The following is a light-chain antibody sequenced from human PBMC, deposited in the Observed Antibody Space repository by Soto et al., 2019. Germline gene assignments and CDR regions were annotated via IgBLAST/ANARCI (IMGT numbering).Light chain of an antibody. Sequence: QSALTQPASVSGSPGQSITISCTVTSSDVGGYNYVSWYQQHPGKAPKLMIYEVSNRPSGVSNRFSGSKSGNTASLTISGLQDEDEADYYCSSYTSSSTLDVFGTGTKVTVL. CDR3: SSYTSSSTLDV. V-gene: IGLV2-14*01. CDR1: SSDVGGYNY. J-gene: IGLJ1*01. CDR2: EVS.